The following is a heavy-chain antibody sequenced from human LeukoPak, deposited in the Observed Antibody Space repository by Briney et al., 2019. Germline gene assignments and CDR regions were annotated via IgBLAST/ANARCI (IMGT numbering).Heavy chain of an antibody. CDR3: AKGVNSGSYYYFDY. D-gene: IGHD1-26*01. Sequence: GGSLRLSCAASGFTFSNYAMNWVRQAPGEGLEWVSSIRSSGFDTYYAESVEGRFTISRDNSKNTLYLQMNSLRVEDTAIYYCAKGVNSGSYYYFDYWGQGTLATVSS. CDR1: GFTFSNYA. J-gene: IGHJ4*02. CDR2: IRSSGFDT. V-gene: IGHV3-23*01.